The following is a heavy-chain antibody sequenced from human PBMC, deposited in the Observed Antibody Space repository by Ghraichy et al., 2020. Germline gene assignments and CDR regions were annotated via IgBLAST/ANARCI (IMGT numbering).Heavy chain of an antibody. Sequence: GESLNISCAASGFTITNNGMTWVRQPPGKGLEWVSGIGGSGSGSTFYADSVKGRFTVSRDNSKNTLYLQMNSLSAEDTAVYYCVRAPSGRYDHWGQGTLVTVAS. V-gene: IGHV3-23*01. CDR3: VRAPSGRYDH. J-gene: IGHJ4*02. CDR2: IGGSGSGST. CDR1: GFTITNNG. D-gene: IGHD1-26*01.